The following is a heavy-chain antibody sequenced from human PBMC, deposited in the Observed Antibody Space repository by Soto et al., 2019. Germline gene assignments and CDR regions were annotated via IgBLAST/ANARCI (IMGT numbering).Heavy chain of an antibody. CDR2: IIPIFGKA. CDR3: ASGLGYFSSSSCRPLFDP. Sequence: QVQLVQSGAEVKKPGSSVKVSCKASGGTFSSYAISWVRQAPGHGLEWMGGIIPIFGKANYAQKVQGRVTITADKSTSTAYMELSSLRSEDTAVYYCASGLGYFSSSSCRPLFDPWVQGTLVTVSS. D-gene: IGHD2-2*01. V-gene: IGHV1-69*06. CDR1: GGTFSSYA. J-gene: IGHJ5*02.